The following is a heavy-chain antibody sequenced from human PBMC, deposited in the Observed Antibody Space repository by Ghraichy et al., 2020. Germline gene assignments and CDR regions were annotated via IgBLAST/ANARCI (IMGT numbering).Heavy chain of an antibody. CDR2: ISWNSDSI. Sequence: SLNISCAASGFSFHEYAMHWVRQPPGKGLQWVSGISWNSDSIDYVDSVKGRFTISRDNAKNSLYLQMNSLRAEDTALYYCAKDMLGYRYSHGSPFDYWGQGVLVTVSS. CDR1: GFSFHEYA. J-gene: IGHJ4*02. CDR3: AKDMLGYRYSHGSPFDY. D-gene: IGHD5-18*01. V-gene: IGHV3-9*01.